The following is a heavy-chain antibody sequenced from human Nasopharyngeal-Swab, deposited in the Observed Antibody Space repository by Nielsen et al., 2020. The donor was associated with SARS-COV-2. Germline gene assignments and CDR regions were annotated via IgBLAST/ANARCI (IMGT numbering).Heavy chain of an antibody. CDR2: VSYDGTNT. V-gene: IGHV3-30-3*02. CDR3: AKDRGGRSLDS. Sequence: GESLKISCSASGFNFTSYAIYCVRQPPGKGLERVAVVSYDGTNTFYADSVKGRFAISRDNSKSTVSLQMNSLRSEDTAVYYCAKDRGGRSLDSWGQGTLVTVSS. CDR1: GFNFTSYA. D-gene: IGHD3-16*01. J-gene: IGHJ4*02.